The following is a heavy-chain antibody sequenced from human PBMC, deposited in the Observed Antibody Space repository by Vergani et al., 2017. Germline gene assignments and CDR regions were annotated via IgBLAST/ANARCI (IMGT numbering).Heavy chain of an antibody. CDR3: AGAAAMVTPPYFYYYMDV. V-gene: IGHV4-39*02. CDR1: GGSINPSSSF. D-gene: IGHD4/OR15-4a*01. Sequence: QLQLQESGPGLVKPSETLSPICTVPGGSINPSSSFWVWIRQSPGKGLEWIGSINYVGSTYYIPSLQSRATVFVDTSKNQFSLNLTSVTAADTAVYYCAGAAAMVTPPYFYYYMDVWGKGTAVTFSS. J-gene: IGHJ6*03. CDR2: INYVGST.